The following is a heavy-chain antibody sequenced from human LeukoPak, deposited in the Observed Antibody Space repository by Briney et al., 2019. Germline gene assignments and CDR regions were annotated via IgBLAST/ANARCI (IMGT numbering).Heavy chain of an antibody. D-gene: IGHD4-17*01. J-gene: IGHJ2*01. CDR2: INPSGGST. CDR3: ARDHFDTGGDYRYFDL. CDR1: GYTFTSYY. Sequence: GASVKVSCKASGYTFTSYYMHWVRQAPGQGLEWMGIINPSGGSTSYAQKFQGRVTMTRDTSTSTVYMELSSLRSEDTAVYYCARDHFDTGGDYRYFDLWGRGTLVTVSS. V-gene: IGHV1-46*01.